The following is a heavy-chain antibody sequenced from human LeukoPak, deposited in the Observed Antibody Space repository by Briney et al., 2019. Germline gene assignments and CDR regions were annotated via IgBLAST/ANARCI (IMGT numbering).Heavy chain of an antibody. J-gene: IGHJ5*02. CDR1: GYSFTSYW. CDR2: IYPGDSDT. D-gene: IGHD2-21*02. CDR3: ARLGSIVVVTDNWFDP. V-gene: IGHV5-51*01. Sequence: GASLKISCKGSGYSFTSYWIGWVRQLPGKGLEWMGIIYPGDSDTRYSPSFQGQVTISADKSISTAYLQWSSLKASDTAMYYCARLGSIVVVTDNWFDPWGQGTLVTVSS.